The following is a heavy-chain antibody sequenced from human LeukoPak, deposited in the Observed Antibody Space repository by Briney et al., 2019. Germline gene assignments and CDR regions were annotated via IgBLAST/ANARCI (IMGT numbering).Heavy chain of an antibody. Sequence: SETLSLTCTVSGGSLSSGDYYWSWVRQPPGTGLEWIGYIYYSGSTYYNPSLKSRVTISVDTSKNQFSLKLSSVTAADTAVYYCARSRDTTNYYGMDVWGQGTTVTVSS. CDR2: IYYSGST. CDR3: ARSRDTTNYYGMDV. CDR1: GGSLSSGDYY. J-gene: IGHJ6*02. D-gene: IGHD1-26*01. V-gene: IGHV4-30-4*01.